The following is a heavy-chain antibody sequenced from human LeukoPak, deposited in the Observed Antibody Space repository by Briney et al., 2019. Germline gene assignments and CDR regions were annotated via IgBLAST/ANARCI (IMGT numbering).Heavy chain of an antibody. J-gene: IGHJ3*02. CDR2: ISAYNGNNGNT. Sequence: ASAKVSCKASGYTFTSYGISWVRQAPGQGLEWMGWISAYNGNNGNTNYAQKFQGRVTMTTDTSTSTVYMELRSLRSDDTAVYYCARDGRGLDAFDIWGQGTMVTVSS. CDR1: GYTFTSYG. CDR3: ARDGRGLDAFDI. D-gene: IGHD3-10*01. V-gene: IGHV1-18*01.